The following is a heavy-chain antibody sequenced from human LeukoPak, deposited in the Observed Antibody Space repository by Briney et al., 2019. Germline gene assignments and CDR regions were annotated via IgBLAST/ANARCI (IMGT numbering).Heavy chain of an antibody. CDR2: IYYSGST. CDR1: GGSISSGGYY. J-gene: IGHJ6*02. V-gene: IGHV4-31*03. D-gene: IGHD7-27*01. Sequence: SETLSLTCTVSGGSISSGGYYWSSIRQHPGKGLEWIGYIYYSGSTYYNPSPKSRATISVDTSKNQFSLKLSSLTAADTAVYYCARDRLRTGDTYYYYGMDVWGQGTTVTVSS. CDR3: ARDRLRTGDTYYYYGMDV.